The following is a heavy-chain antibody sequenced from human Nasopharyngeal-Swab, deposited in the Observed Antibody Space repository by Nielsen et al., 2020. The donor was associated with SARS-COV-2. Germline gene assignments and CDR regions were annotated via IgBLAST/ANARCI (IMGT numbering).Heavy chain of an antibody. D-gene: IGHD4-17*01. CDR1: GYTFTSYA. CDR3: ARDKTPTTVTTGCYGMDV. CDR2: INTNTGNP. V-gene: IGHV7-4-1*02. Sequence: ASATVSCKASGYTFTSYAMNWVRQAPGQGLEWMGWINTNTGNPTYAQGFTGRFVFSLDTSVSTAYLQISSLKAEDTAVYYCARDKTPTTVTTGCYGMDVWGQGTTVTVSS. J-gene: IGHJ6*02.